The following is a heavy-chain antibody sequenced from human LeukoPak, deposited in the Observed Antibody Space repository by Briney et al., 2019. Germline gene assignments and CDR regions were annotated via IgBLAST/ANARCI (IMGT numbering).Heavy chain of an antibody. CDR3: ARVVVTAIGTVNAFDI. J-gene: IGHJ3*02. Sequence: SETLSLTCTVSGGSISSSSYYWGWIRQPPGKGLEWIGSIYYSGSTYYNPSLKSRVTISVDTSKNQFSLRLSSVTAADTAVYYCARVVVTAIGTVNAFDIWGQGTMVTVSS. CDR2: IYYSGST. CDR1: GGSISSSSYY. V-gene: IGHV4-39*07. D-gene: IGHD2-21*02.